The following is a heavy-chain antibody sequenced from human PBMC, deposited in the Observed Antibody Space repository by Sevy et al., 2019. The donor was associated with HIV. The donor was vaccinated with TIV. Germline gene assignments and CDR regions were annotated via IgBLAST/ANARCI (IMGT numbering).Heavy chain of an antibody. CDR3: ARAYCSSGRCYSLAY. CDR1: GYTFTSYK. V-gene: IGHV1-18*01. Sequence: ASVKVSCRASGYTFTSYKITWVRQAPGQGLECMGWISAFNGDSNYAQTFQGRVTMTTDTSTSTAYMELRSLRYDDTAVYYCARAYCSSGRCYSLAYWGQGTLVTVSS. D-gene: IGHD2-15*01. J-gene: IGHJ4*02. CDR2: ISAFNGDS.